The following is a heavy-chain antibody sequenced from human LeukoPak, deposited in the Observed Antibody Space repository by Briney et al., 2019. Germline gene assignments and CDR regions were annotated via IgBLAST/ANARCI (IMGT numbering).Heavy chain of an antibody. CDR2: IYSGGST. Sequence: PGGSLRLSCAASGFTVSSNYMSWVRQAPGKGLEWVSVIYSGGSTYYADPVKGRFTISRDNSKNTLYLQMNSLRAEDTAVYYCARDHDSSDDHNFDYWGQGTLVTVSS. J-gene: IGHJ4*02. V-gene: IGHV3-66*01. D-gene: IGHD3-22*01. CDR3: ARDHDSSDDHNFDY. CDR1: GFTVSSNY.